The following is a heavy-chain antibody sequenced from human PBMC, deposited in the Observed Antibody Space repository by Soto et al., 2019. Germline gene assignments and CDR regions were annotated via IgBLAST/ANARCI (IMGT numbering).Heavy chain of an antibody. V-gene: IGHV1-2*02. CDR1: GYTFSAYY. J-gene: IGHJ4*02. CDR2: IYPSTGDT. CDR3: ATPVVGSSPRPPFDF. D-gene: IGHD2-15*01. Sequence: ASVKVSCKASGYTFSAYYIHWVRQAPGQGLEWMGWIYPSTGDTNYARKFQGRVTMTRDTSMKTAYMELSGLKSDDTAVYYCATPVVGSSPRPPFDFWGQGTLVTVSS.